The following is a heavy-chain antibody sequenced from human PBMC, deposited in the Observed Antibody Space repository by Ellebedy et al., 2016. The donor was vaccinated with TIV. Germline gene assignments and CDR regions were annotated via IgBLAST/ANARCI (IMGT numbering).Heavy chain of an antibody. Sequence: MPSETLSLTCTVPGGAISGYYWSWIRQPPAKGLEWIRYIYFSETTKYNPSLNSPVTISIDTSKHQFSLRLGSMTAADTAVYYCAGYSGYGSPPRLWGQGTLVTVSS. V-gene: IGHV4-59*08. D-gene: IGHD5-12*01. CDR3: AGYSGYGSPPRL. CDR1: GGAISGYY. CDR2: IYFSETT. J-gene: IGHJ4*02.